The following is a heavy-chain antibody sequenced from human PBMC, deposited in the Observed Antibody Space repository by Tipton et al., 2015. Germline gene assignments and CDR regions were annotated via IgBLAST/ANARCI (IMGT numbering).Heavy chain of an antibody. D-gene: IGHD1-1*01. CDR3: AGTTSVSPHWHFDL. V-gene: IGHV1-69*01. J-gene: IGHJ2*01. CDR2: LIPLSATP. CDR1: GGSFSSFP. Sequence: QLVQSGAEVKKPGSSVKVSCRASGGSFSSFPISWVRQAPGQGLEWMGGLIPLSATPNYAQSFQARVTISADESRNTVYMELSSLRPDDTAVYYCAGTTSVSPHWHFDLWGRGTLVTVSS.